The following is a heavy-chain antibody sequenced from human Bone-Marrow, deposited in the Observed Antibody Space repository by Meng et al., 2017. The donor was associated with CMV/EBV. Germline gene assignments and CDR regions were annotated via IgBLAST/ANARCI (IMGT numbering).Heavy chain of an antibody. CDR2: IYYSGST. D-gene: IGHD3-9*01. Sequence: SETLSLTCTVSGGSVSSGSYYWSWIRQPPGKGLEWIGYIYYSGSTNYNPSLKSRVTISVDTSKNQFSLQLSSVTAADTAVYYCARTPPSIYDVFSGQYYFDYWGQGTLDTVSS. CDR3: ARTPPSIYDVFSGQYYFDY. CDR1: GGSVSSGSYY. J-gene: IGHJ4*02. V-gene: IGHV4-61*01.